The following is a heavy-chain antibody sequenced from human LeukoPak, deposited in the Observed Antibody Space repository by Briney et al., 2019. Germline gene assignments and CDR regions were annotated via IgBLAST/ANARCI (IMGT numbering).Heavy chain of an antibody. V-gene: IGHV3-30*02. Sequence: GGSLRLSCAASGFTFSSYGIHWVRQAPGKGLEWVTFILYDGSDKYYADSVKGRFSISRDNSKNTLYLQMNSLRAEDTAVYYCAKYGEIITIFGVVLDNYYFDYWGQGTLVTVSS. CDR1: GFTFSSYG. D-gene: IGHD3-3*01. CDR3: AKYGEIITIFGVVLDNYYFDY. CDR2: ILYDGSDK. J-gene: IGHJ4*02.